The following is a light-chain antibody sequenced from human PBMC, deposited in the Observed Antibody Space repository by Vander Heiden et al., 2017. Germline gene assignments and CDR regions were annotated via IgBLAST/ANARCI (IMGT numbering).Light chain of an antibody. CDR2: AAS. Sequence: DILWTQSPSFLSASVGDRVTITCRASQGISSYLAWYQQKPGKAPKLLIYAASTLQSGVPSRFSGSGSGTEFTLTISSLQPEDFATYYCQQLNSYPYTFGQGTKLDIK. CDR1: QGISSY. J-gene: IGKJ2*01. V-gene: IGKV1-9*01. CDR3: QQLNSYPYT.